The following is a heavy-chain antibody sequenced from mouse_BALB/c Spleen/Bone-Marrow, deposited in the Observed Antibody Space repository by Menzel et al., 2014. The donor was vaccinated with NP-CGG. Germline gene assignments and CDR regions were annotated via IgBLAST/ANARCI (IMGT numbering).Heavy chain of an antibody. Sequence: EVKLVESGGGLVQPGGSLRLSCTTSGFTFTDYYVSWVRQPPGKALEWLGFIRNKANGYTTEYSASVKGRFTISRDNSQSNLYLQMNPLRAEDSATYYCAIDLWHLGYWGQGTTLTISS. V-gene: IGHV7-3*02. J-gene: IGHJ2*01. CDR2: IRNKANGYTT. D-gene: IGHD6-1*01. CDR1: GFTFTDYY. CDR3: AIDLWHLGY.